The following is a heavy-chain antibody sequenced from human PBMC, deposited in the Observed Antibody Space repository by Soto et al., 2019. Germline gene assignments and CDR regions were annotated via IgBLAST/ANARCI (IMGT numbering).Heavy chain of an antibody. J-gene: IGHJ4*02. CDR2: INHSGST. CDR1: GGSFSGYY. Sequence: SETLSLTCAVYGGSFSGYYWTWIRQPPGTGLEWIGEINHSGSTNYNPSLKSRVTISVDTSKNQFSLKLTSVTAADTAVYYCATGYSGYERFDYWGQGTLVTVSS. D-gene: IGHD5-12*01. V-gene: IGHV4-34*01. CDR3: ATGYSGYERFDY.